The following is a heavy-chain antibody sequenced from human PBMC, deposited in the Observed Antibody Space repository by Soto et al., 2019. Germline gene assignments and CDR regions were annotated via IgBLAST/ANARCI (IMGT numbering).Heavy chain of an antibody. CDR3: ARDGTTGTTRVLWPKANTYYYYYYMDV. CDR1: GYTFTSYY. CDR2: INPSGGST. V-gene: IGHV1-46*03. D-gene: IGHD1-1*01. Sequence: ASVKVSCKASGYTFTSYYMHWVRQAPGQGLEWMGIINPSGGSTSYAQKFQGRVTMTRDTSTSTVYMELSSLRSEDTAVYYCARDGTTGTTRVLWPKANTYYYYYYMDVWGKGTTVTVSS. J-gene: IGHJ6*03.